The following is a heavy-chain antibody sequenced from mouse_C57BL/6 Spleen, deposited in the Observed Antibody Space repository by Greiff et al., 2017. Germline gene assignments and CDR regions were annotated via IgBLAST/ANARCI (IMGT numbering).Heavy chain of an antibody. CDR3: AREEELAY. Sequence: DVMLVESEGGLVQPGSSMKLSCTASGFTFSDYYMAWVRQVPEKGLEWVANINYDGSSTYYLDSLKSRFIISRDNATNILYLQMSSLKSEDTATYYCAREEELAYWGQGTLVTVSA. V-gene: IGHV5-16*01. CDR1: GFTFSDYY. J-gene: IGHJ3*01. CDR2: INYDGSST.